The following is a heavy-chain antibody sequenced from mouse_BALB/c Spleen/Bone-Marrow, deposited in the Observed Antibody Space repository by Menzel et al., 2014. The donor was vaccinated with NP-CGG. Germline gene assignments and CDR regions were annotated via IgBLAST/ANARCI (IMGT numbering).Heavy chain of an antibody. Sequence: VQLKESGPDLVKPGASVKISCKASGYSFTGYYMHWVKQSHGKSLEWIGRVNPNKSGTSYNQKFKGKAIITVDKSSSTAYMELRSLTSEDSAVYYCARVEGLYYGMDYWGQGTSVTVSS. CDR3: ARVEGLYYGMDY. CDR2: VNPNKSGT. J-gene: IGHJ4*01. V-gene: IGHV1-26*01. CDR1: GYSFTGYY. D-gene: IGHD6-2*01.